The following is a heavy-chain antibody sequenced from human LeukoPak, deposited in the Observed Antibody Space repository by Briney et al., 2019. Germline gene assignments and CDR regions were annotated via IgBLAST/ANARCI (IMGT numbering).Heavy chain of an antibody. V-gene: IGHV1-2*06. J-gene: IGHJ3*02. Sequence: ASVKVSCMPSGFTFTDYYIHWVRQAPGQGLEWMGRINPNGGGTNYAQKFQGRVTMTRDTSISTAYMELSRLRSDDTAVYYCARVGGYSSSFDAFDIWGQGTMVTVSS. CDR1: GFTFTDYY. D-gene: IGHD6-13*01. CDR3: ARVGGYSSSFDAFDI. CDR2: INPNGGGT.